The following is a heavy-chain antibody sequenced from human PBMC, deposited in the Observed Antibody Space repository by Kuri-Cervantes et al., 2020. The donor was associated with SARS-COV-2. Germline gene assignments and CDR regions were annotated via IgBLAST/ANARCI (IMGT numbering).Heavy chain of an antibody. CDR2: MNPNSGNT. Sequence: ASVKVSCKASGYTFTSYDINWVRQATGQGLEWMGWMNPNSGNTGYAQKFQGRVTITRNTSISIAYMGLSCLRSEDTAVYYCARGRKYCSSTSCYTVWYFDLWGRGTLVTVSS. V-gene: IGHV1-8*03. J-gene: IGHJ2*01. CDR1: GYTFTSYD. D-gene: IGHD2-2*02. CDR3: ARGRKYCSSTSCYTVWYFDL.